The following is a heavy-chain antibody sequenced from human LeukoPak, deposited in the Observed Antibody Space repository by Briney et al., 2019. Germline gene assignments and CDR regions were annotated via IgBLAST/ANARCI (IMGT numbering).Heavy chain of an antibody. CDR2: IKPDGSET. V-gene: IGHV3-7*01. CDR3: ARDGGELWPLDE. CDR1: GFLFKGYW. D-gene: IGHD3-10*01. Sequence: GGSLRLSCVASGFLFKGYWMTWVRQSPGKGLDWVANIKPDGSETNYLDSVKGRFTISRDNARDSLFLKMNNLRVDDTAVYYCARDGGELWPLDEWGQGILVTVSS. J-gene: IGHJ4*02.